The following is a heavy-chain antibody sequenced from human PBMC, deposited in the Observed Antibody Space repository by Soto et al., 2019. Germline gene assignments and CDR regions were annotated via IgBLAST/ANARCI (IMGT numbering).Heavy chain of an antibody. CDR1: GGTFSSYA. Sequence: ASVKVSCKASGGTFSSYAISWVRQAPGQGLEWMGGIIPIFGTANYAQKFQGRVTITADESTSTAYMELSSLRSEDTAVYYCARGAAGTTTIFDPWGQGTPVTVS. J-gene: IGHJ5*02. V-gene: IGHV1-69*13. D-gene: IGHD6-13*01. CDR3: ARGAAGTTTIFDP. CDR2: IIPIFGTA.